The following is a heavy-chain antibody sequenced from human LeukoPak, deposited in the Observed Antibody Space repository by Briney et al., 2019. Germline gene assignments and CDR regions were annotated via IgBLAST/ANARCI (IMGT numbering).Heavy chain of an antibody. CDR1: GFTFSSYA. CDR2: ISYDGSNK. V-gene: IGHV3-30*01. D-gene: IGHD1-20*01. J-gene: IGHJ4*02. Sequence: GGSLRLSCAASGFTFSSYAMHWVRQAPGKGLEWVAVISYDGSNKYYADSVKGRFTISRDNSKNTLYLQMNSLRAEDTAVYYCARDGNWNYVHYWGQGTLVTVSS. CDR3: ARDGNWNYVHY.